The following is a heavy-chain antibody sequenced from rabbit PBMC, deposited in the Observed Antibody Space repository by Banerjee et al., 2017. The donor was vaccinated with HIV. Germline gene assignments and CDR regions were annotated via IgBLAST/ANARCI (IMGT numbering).Heavy chain of an antibody. J-gene: IGHJ4*01. CDR3: ARRDAGTGGYAYKL. V-gene: IGHV1S40*01. Sequence: QSLEESGGDLVKPGASLTLTCKASGFSFSSSYWICWVRQAPGKGLERIACIYTGSSGSTAYASWAKGRFTISKTSSTTVTLQMTSLTAADTATYFCARRDAGTGGYAYKLWGPGTLVTVS. CDR2: IYTGSSGST. CDR1: GFSFSSSYW. D-gene: IGHD6-1*01.